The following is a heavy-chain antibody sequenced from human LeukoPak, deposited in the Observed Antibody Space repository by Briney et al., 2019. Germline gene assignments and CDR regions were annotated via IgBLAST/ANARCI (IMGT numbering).Heavy chain of an antibody. V-gene: IGHV3-30*03. CDR1: GLTFSSYG. Sequence: GGSLRLSCAASGLTFSSYGMHWVRQAPGRGLEWVAGISYDGSNKYYAESVKGRLTISRDNSKSTLYLQMDSLRAEDTAVYYCARAEQWLGTSDYWGQGTLVTVSS. J-gene: IGHJ4*02. CDR3: ARAEQWLGTSDY. D-gene: IGHD6-19*01. CDR2: ISYDGSNK.